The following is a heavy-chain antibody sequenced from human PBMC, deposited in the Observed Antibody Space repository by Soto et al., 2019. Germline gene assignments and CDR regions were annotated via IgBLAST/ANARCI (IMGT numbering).Heavy chain of an antibody. CDR1: GFTFTDYS. CDR2: MSSTSNIA. V-gene: IGHV3-48*02. D-gene: IGHD4-17*01. Sequence: GGALRLSCAGSGFTFTDYSMIWVRQAPGKGLEWISYMSSTSNIAYYVDSVNGRFTTSRDNDKNSLYLQMNSLRDEDTAVYYCASCYGDYEFPCEYWGPGTLVTLFS. CDR3: ASCYGDYEFPCEY. J-gene: IGHJ4*02.